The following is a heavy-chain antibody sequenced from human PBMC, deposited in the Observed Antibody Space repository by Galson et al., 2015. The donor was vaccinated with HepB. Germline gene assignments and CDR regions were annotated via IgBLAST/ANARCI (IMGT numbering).Heavy chain of an antibody. CDR2: IKQEGSEQ. Sequence: LRLSCAASGFSISSNWMTWLRQAPGKGLEWVANIKQEGSEQDYMDSVKGRFTISRDNARNLLYLQMNSLRAEDTAVYYCAREQNTNYGWFDPWGQGTLVTVSS. CDR1: GFSISSNW. J-gene: IGHJ5*02. D-gene: IGHD3-16*01. V-gene: IGHV3-7*01. CDR3: AREQNTNYGWFDP.